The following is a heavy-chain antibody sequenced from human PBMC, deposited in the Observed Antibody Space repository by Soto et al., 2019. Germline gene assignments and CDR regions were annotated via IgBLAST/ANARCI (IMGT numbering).Heavy chain of an antibody. Sequence: QVQLVQSGADVKKPGASVKVSCKTSGYTFSGYFMHWLRQAPGQGLEWMGWMNPNSGGTEYAQNFQGRVSMTWDTSISTAYMELSRLRSDDTAIYYCARGYYSSSWRGFDYWGQGTLVTVSS. J-gene: IGHJ4*02. D-gene: IGHD6-13*01. V-gene: IGHV1-2*02. CDR3: ARGYYSSSWRGFDY. CDR2: MNPNSGGT. CDR1: GYTFSGYF.